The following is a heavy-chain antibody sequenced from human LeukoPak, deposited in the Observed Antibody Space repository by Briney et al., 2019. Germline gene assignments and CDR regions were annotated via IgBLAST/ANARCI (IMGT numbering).Heavy chain of an antibody. J-gene: IGHJ4*02. Sequence: GGSLRLSCTASGFNFGSDAMHWVRQAPGKGLEWVAVIWYDGSNKYYADSVKGRFTISRDNSKNTLYLQMNSLRAEDTAVYYCARDASSWSLEGYFDYWGQGTLVTVSS. CDR3: ARDASSWSLEGYFDY. V-gene: IGHV3-33*01. D-gene: IGHD6-13*01. CDR2: IWYDGSNK. CDR1: GFNFGSDA.